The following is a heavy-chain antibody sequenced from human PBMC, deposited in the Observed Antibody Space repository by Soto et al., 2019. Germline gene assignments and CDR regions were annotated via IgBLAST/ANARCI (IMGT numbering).Heavy chain of an antibody. J-gene: IGHJ3*01. CDR1: GYTFTSYY. V-gene: IGHV1-46*01. CDR3: ARRLGPYGGV. Sequence: QVQLVQSGAEVKKPGASVKVSCKASGYTFTSYYMHWVRQAPGQGLEWRGIINPSGGSRSYAQKYRGGDTRTRNTSTSTVYMELSSLRSEDTAVYCCARRLGPYGGVWGQGKIVTGSS. D-gene: IGHD4-17*01. CDR2: INPSGGSR.